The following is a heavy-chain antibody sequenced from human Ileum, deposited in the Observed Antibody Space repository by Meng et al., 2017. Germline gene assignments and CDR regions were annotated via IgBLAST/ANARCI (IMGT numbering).Heavy chain of an antibody. D-gene: IGHD3-10*01. J-gene: IGHJ4*02. CDR1: GFTFSSYG. CDR2: IWYDGSNK. CDR3: ARGITMVRGVYDY. Sequence: GGSLRLSCAASGFTFSSYGMHWVRQAPGKGLEWVAVIWYDGSNKYYADSVKSRFTISRDNSKNTLYLQMNSLRAEDTAVYYCARGITMVRGVYDYWGQGTLVTVSS. V-gene: IGHV3-33*01.